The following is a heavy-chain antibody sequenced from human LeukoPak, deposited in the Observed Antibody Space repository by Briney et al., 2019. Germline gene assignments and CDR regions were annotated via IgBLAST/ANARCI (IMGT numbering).Heavy chain of an antibody. D-gene: IGHD3-10*01. CDR1: GFTFSSYA. CDR2: ISSSGGST. V-gene: IGHV3-23*01. Sequence: GGSLRLSCAASGFTFSSYAMTWVRQAPGKGLEWVSSISSSGGSTYYADSVRGRFTISRDNSKNTLYLQMNSLRAEDTTIYYCAKDLVTGSLDYWGQGTLVTVSS. J-gene: IGHJ4*02. CDR3: AKDLVTGSLDY.